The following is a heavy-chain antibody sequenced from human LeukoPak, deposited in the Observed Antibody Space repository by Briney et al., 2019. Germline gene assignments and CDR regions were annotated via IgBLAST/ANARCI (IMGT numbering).Heavy chain of an antibody. D-gene: IGHD2-15*01. V-gene: IGHV1-2*02. CDR2: INPNSGGT. CDR3: ARRRGYCSGGSCYGVFDY. J-gene: IGHJ4*02. Sequence: RASVKVSCKASGYTFTGYYMHWVRQAPGQGLEWMGWINPNSGGTNYAQKFQGRVTMTRDTSISTAYMELSRLRSDDTAVYYCARRRGYCSGGSCYGVFDYWGQGTLVTVSS. CDR1: GYTFTGYY.